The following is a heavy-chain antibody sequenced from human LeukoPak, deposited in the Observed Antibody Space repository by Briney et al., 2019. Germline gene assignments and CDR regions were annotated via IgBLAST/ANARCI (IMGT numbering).Heavy chain of an antibody. D-gene: IGHD2-15*01. J-gene: IGHJ3*02. CDR3: AKDQDIVVVVAATAPDAFDI. CDR2: IYQRGST. V-gene: IGHV4-4*02. CDR1: GGSISSSNW. Sequence: SETLSLTCAVSGGSISSSNWWSWVRQPPGKGLEWIGEIYQRGSTNYNPSLKSRVTISVDKSKNQFSLKLSSVTAADTAVYYCAKDQDIVVVVAATAPDAFDICGQGKMTIVSS.